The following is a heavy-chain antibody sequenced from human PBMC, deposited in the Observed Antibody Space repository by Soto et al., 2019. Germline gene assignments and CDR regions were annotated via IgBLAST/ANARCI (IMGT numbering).Heavy chain of an antibody. J-gene: IGHJ5*02. CDR3: SRRAPEGFDP. Sequence: PSYTLSLTCAVSGGSIGTSAYYWGWIRQAPGKGLEWIGSINHSGNTYLSPSLKDRVTMSVDTSKNSFSLKLRSATAADTGLYYCSRRAPEGFDPWGQGTLVTVAS. CDR2: INHSGNT. CDR1: GGSIGTSAYY. V-gene: IGHV4-39*01.